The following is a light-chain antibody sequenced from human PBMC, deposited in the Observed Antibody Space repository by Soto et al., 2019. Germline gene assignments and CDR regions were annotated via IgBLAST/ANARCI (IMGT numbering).Light chain of an antibody. CDR2: DVS. CDR3: SSYAGGNNLVV. CDR1: SSDVGGYNY. V-gene: IGLV2-8*01. J-gene: IGLJ2*01. Sequence: QSALTQPPSASGSPGQSVTMSCTGTSSDVGGYNYVSWYQQHPGKAPKLMIYDVSKRPSGVPDRFSGSKSGNTASLTVSGLQAEDEADYFCSSYAGGNNLVVFGGGTKLTVL.